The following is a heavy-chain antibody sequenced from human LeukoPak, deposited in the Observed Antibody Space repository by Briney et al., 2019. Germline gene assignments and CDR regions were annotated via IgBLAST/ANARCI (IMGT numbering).Heavy chain of an antibody. Sequence: PGGSLRLSCAASGFTFSNYVMHWVRQAPGKGLEWVAIISSDGSPKSYADSVKGRFSISRDNSKNTLYLEMNSLRAEDTAVYYCARDGGYTYGYFDYWGQGTLVTVSS. CDR3: ARDGGYTYGYFDY. J-gene: IGHJ4*02. D-gene: IGHD5-18*01. V-gene: IGHV3-33*01. CDR1: GFTFSNYV. CDR2: ISSDGSPK.